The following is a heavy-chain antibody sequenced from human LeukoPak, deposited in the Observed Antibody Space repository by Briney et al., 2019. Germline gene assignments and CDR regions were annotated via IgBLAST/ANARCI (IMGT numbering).Heavy chain of an antibody. D-gene: IGHD1-7*01. CDR3: AKCLELYYYYYGMDV. J-gene: IGHJ6*02. CDR1: GFSFSSYG. V-gene: IGHV3-23*01. CDR2: ISSSDGNT. Sequence: PGGSLRLSCAASGFSFSSYGMSWVRQAPGKGLEWVSAISSSDGNTYYADSVRGRFTISRDNSKNSLYLQMNSLRAEDTAVYYCAKCLELYYYYYGMDVWGQGTTVTVSS.